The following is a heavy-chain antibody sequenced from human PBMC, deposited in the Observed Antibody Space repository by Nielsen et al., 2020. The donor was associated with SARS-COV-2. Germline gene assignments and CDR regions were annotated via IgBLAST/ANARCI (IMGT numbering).Heavy chain of an antibody. J-gene: IGHJ5*02. Sequence: SETLSLTCTVSGGSISSSSYYWGWIRQPPGKGLEWIGSIYYSGSTYYNPSLKSRVTISVDTSKNQFSLKLSSVTAADTAVYYCARRITRYFDLLDPWGQGTLVTVSS. CDR1: GGSISSSSYY. CDR2: IYYSGST. CDR3: ARRITRYFDLLDP. D-gene: IGHD3-9*01. V-gene: IGHV4-39*01.